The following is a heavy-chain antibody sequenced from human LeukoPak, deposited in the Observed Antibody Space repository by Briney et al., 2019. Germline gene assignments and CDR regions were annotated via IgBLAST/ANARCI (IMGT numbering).Heavy chain of an antibody. Sequence: GGSLRLSCAASGFTFSRYRMNWVRQAPGKGLEWVSSISSSSSYIYYADSVKGRFTISRDNSKNTLYLQMNSLRAEDTAVYYCAKDPDIVVVPAAMPNDYWGQGTLVTVSS. CDR3: AKDPDIVVVPAAMPNDY. V-gene: IGHV3-21*04. J-gene: IGHJ4*02. D-gene: IGHD2-2*01. CDR2: ISSSSSYI. CDR1: GFTFSRYR.